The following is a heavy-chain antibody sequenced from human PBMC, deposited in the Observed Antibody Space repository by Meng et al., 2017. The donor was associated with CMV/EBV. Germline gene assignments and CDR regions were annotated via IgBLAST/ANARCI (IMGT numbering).Heavy chain of an antibody. CDR3: AREDRPFVHCSSTSCRTNYYYYGMDV. J-gene: IGHJ6*02. CDR2: IKQDGSEK. Sequence: GESLKISCAASGFTFSSYWMSWVRQAPGKGLEWVANIKQDGSEKYYVDSVKGRFTISRDNAKNSLYLQMNSLRAEDTAVYYCAREDRPFVHCSSTSCRTNYYYYGMDVWGQGTTVTVSS. D-gene: IGHD2-2*01. V-gene: IGHV3-7*01. CDR1: GFTFSSYW.